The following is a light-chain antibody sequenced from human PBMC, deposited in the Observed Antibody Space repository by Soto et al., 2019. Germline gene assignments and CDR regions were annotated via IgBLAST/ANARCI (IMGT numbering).Light chain of an antibody. CDR2: WDD. J-gene: IGLJ2*01. V-gene: IGLV1-47*01. Sequence: QSVLTQAPTASGTPGQRVTMSCSGSTSNIGSELVFCYQQFPGTAPKLLMLWDDQQPSGVPDRFSGSESGTTAPLVISGLRYEDEGDDNCAARDDRRRGVVFGGGTKLTVL. CDR1: TSNIGSEL. CDR3: AARDDRRRGVV.